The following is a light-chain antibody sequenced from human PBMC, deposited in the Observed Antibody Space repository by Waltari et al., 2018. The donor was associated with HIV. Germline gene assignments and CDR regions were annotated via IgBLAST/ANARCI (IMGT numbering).Light chain of an antibody. Sequence: IVLTQSPATLSLSPGERATLSCRASQRVSIYLPCYQQKPGQPPRLLIYDASNRATAIPARFIGSGSGTDFTLTISSLGPEDFAVYYCQQRSRWPPAYTFSHGTKLEI. V-gene: IGKV3-11*01. CDR2: DAS. CDR3: QQRSRWPPAYT. J-gene: IGKJ2*01. CDR1: QRVSIY.